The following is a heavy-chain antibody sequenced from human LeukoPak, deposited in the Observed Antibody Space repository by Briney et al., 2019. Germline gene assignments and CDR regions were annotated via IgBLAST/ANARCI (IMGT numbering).Heavy chain of an antibody. V-gene: IGHV4-4*07. J-gene: IGHJ4*02. D-gene: IGHD2-2*01. CDR3: AREYCRTTICYPSGGFYDS. CDR1: GGPISSFY. Sequence: SETLSLTCTASGGPISSFYGSWIRQSAGKGLEYIGRVYNSGSTNYNPSVVSGGTMSVDTSNNQFSLRLRSVNAADTAVDYCAREYCRTTICYPSGGFYDSWGQGTLVTVSS. CDR2: VYNSGST.